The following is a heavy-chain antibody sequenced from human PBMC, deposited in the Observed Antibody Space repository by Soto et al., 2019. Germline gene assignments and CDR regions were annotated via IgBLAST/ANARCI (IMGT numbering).Heavy chain of an antibody. D-gene: IGHD3-22*01. V-gene: IGHV4-30-4*01. CDR3: AREKERRYYYDSSGYYPIHP. J-gene: IGHJ5*02. CDR2: IYYSGST. CDR1: GGSISSGDYY. Sequence: QVQLQESGPGLVKPSQTLSLTCTVSGGSISSGDYYWSWIRQPPGKGLEWIGYIYYSGSTYYNPSLKSRVTISVDTSKNQFSLKLSSVTAADTAVYYCAREKERRYYYDSSGYYPIHPWGQGTLVTVSS.